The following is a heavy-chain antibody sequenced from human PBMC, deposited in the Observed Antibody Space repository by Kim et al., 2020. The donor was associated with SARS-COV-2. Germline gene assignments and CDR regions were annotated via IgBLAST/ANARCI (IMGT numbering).Heavy chain of an antibody. Sequence: SETLSLTCTVSGGSISSGGYYWSWIRQHPGKGLEWIGYIYYSGSTYYNPSLKSRVTISVDTSKNQFSLKLSSVTAADTAVYYCARDGDSGSYYPGLRRYGMDVWGQGTTVTVSS. CDR3: ARDGDSGSYYPGLRRYGMDV. D-gene: IGHD1-26*01. V-gene: IGHV4-31*03. CDR2: IYYSGST. J-gene: IGHJ6*02. CDR1: GGSISSGGYY.